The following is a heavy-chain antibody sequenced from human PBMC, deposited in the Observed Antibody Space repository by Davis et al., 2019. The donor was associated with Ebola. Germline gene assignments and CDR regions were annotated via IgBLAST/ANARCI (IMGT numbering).Heavy chain of an antibody. V-gene: IGHV4-34*01. Sequence: PSETLSLTCAVYGGSFSGYYWSWIRQPPGKGLEWIGEINHSGSTNYNPSLKSRVTISVDTSKNQFSLKLSSVTAADTAVYYCARGSGGWYSEDPYWYFDLWGRGTLVTVSS. CDR1: GGSFSGYY. CDR3: ARGSGGWYSEDPYWYFDL. D-gene: IGHD2-21*02. CDR2: INHSGST. J-gene: IGHJ2*01.